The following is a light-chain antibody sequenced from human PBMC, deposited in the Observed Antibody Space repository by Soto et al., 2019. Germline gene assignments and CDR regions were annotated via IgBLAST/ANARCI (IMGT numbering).Light chain of an antibody. Sequence: EIVMTQSPATLSVSPGERATLSCRASQSVSSNLAWYQQKPGQAPRLLLYGASTRATGIPARFSGSGSGTEVTLTISSMQPEDFAVYYCQQYHNWPPLTFGRGTKVEIK. J-gene: IGKJ4*01. CDR2: GAS. V-gene: IGKV3-15*01. CDR1: QSVSSN. CDR3: QQYHNWPPLT.